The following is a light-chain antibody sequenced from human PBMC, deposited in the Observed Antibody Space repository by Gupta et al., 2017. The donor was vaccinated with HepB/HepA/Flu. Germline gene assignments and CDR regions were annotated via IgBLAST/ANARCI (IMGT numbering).Light chain of an antibody. J-gene: IGLJ2*01. CDR3: CSYAGSSTFVV. CDR2: EVS. CDR1: SSDVGSYNL. Sequence: QSALTQPAPVSGSPGQAIPIPCTGTSSDVGSYNLVSWYQQHPGKAPKLMIYEVSKRPSGVSNRFSGSKSGNTASLTISGLQAEDEADYYCCSYAGSSTFVVFGGGTKLTDL. V-gene: IGLV2-23*02.